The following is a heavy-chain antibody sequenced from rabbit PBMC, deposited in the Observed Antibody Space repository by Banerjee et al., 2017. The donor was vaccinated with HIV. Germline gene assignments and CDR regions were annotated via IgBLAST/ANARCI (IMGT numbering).Heavy chain of an antibody. V-gene: IGHV1S45*01. CDR2: IVTTTSST. J-gene: IGHJ4*01. CDR1: GFSFSNSYY. D-gene: IGHD6-1*01. CDR3: ARAPYVGYGYGNL. Sequence: QEQLVESGGGLVQPEGSLTLTCTASGFSFSNSYYMCWVRQAPGKGLEWIGCIVTTTSSTYYASWAKGRFTISKTSSTTVTLQMTSLTAADTATYFCARAPYVGYGYGNLWGPGTLVTVS.